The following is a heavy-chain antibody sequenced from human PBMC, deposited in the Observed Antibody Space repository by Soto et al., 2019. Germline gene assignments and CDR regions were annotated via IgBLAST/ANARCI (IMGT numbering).Heavy chain of an antibody. CDR1: GGTFSSNS. CDR3: ASGIVGATTYGMDV. D-gene: IGHD1-26*01. Sequence: SVKVSCKASGGTFSSNSISWVRQAPGQGLEWMGGVIPTFGTAKYAQKFQGRVTITADASTNTSYMELRSLTSEDTALYYCASGIVGATTYGMDVWGQGTTVTVSS. J-gene: IGHJ6*02. V-gene: IGHV1-69*13. CDR2: VIPTFGTA.